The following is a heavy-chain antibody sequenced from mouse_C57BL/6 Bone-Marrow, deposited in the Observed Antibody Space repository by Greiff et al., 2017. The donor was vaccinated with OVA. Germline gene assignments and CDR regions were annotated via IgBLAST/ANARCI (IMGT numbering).Heavy chain of an antibody. D-gene: IGHD2-1*01. CDR1: GYSITSGYY. CDR3: AREEIYYGNGFAY. CDR2: ISYDGSN. J-gene: IGHJ3*01. Sequence: ESGPGLVKPSQSLSLPCSVTGYSITSGYYWNWIRQFPGNKLEWMGYISYDGSNNYNPSLKNRISITRDTSKNQFFLKLNSVTTEDTATYYCAREEIYYGNGFAYWGQGTLVTVSA. V-gene: IGHV3-6*01.